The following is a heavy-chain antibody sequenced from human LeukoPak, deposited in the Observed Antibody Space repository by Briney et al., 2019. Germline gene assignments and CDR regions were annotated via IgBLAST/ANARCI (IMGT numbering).Heavy chain of an antibody. CDR2: INTNTGNP. J-gene: IGHJ5*02. V-gene: IGHV7-4-1*02. CDR3: ASDQNWFDP. Sequence: ASVKVSCKASGYTFTTYVMHWVRQAPGQGLEWMGWINTNTGNPTYAQGFTGRFVFSLDTSVSTAYLQISSLKAEDTAVYYCASDQNWFDPWGQGTLVTVSS. CDR1: GYTFTTYV.